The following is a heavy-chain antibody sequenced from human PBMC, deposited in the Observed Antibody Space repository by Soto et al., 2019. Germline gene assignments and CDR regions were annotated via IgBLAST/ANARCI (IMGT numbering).Heavy chain of an antibody. D-gene: IGHD3-3*01. CDR2: ISAYNGNT. J-gene: IGHJ6*02. Sequence: AALTFSCKASGYTFTSYGISWVRPAPGQGLEWMGWISAYNGNTNYGQKLQGRVTMTTDTSTSTAYMELRSLRSDDTAVYYCARDYDFWSGYPIYYYGMDVWGQGTTVTVSS. V-gene: IGHV1-18*01. CDR1: GYTFTSYG. CDR3: ARDYDFWSGYPIYYYGMDV.